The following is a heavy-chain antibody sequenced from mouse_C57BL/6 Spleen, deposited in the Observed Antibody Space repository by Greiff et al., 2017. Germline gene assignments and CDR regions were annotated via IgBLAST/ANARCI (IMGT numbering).Heavy chain of an antibody. CDR3: ARLNTVVAYYAMGN. CDR1: GFTFSSYG. V-gene: IGHV5-6*01. D-gene: IGHD1-1*01. J-gene: IGHJ4*01. CDR2: ISSGGSYT. Sequence: EVQRVESGGDLVKPGGSLKLSCAASGFTFSSYGMSWVRQTPDKRLEWVATISSGGSYTYYPDSVKGRFTISRDNAKNTLYLQMSSLKSEETAMYYCARLNTVVAYYAMGNRGEGKSETVSS.